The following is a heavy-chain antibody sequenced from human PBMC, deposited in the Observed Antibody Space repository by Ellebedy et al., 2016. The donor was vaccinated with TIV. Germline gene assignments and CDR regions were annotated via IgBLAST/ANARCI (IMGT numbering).Heavy chain of an antibody. J-gene: IGHJ4*02. Sequence: GGSLRLXYAASGFTFSSYSMNWVRQAPGKGLEWVSYISSSSSTIYYADSVKGRFTISRDNAKNSLYLQMNSLRDEDTAVYYCARDPSGSYRGHYFDYWGQGTLVTVSS. CDR3: ARDPSGSYRGHYFDY. CDR1: GFTFSSYS. V-gene: IGHV3-48*02. CDR2: ISSSSSTI. D-gene: IGHD1-26*01.